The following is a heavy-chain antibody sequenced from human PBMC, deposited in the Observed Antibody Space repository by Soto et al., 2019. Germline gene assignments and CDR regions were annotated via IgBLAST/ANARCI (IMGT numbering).Heavy chain of an antibody. J-gene: IGHJ6*02. V-gene: IGHV5-51*01. CDR2: IYPGDSDT. CDR3: VRHYNYGVDV. CDR1: GYIFATYW. Sequence: GESLKISCKGSGYIFATYWIGWVRQMPGKGLEWMGIIYPGDSDTRYSPSFQGQVTISADKSINSAYLRWSSLTASDSGMYYCVRHYNYGVDVWGQGTTVTVSS.